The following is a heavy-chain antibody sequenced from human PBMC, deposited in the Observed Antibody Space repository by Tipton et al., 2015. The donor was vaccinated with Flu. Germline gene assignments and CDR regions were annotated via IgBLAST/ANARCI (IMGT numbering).Heavy chain of an antibody. V-gene: IGHV3-64*07. Sequence: QLVQSGGGLVKPGGSLRLSCAASGFTFSDYAMHWVRQAPGKGLEYVSAISSNGDNTYYADSVKGRFTISRDKSKNTLYLQMGSLRADDMAVYYCARGMNTGLVDVWGQGAPVTVSS. CDR3: ARGMNTGLVDV. CDR2: ISSNGDNT. J-gene: IGHJ6*02. CDR1: GFTFSDYA. D-gene: IGHD4-17*01.